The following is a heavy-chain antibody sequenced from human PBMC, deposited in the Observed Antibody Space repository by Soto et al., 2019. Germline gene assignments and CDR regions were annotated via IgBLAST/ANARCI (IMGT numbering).Heavy chain of an antibody. V-gene: IGHV3-48*03. CDR3: ARDAFEIYYKFGLDV. Sequence: GSLRLSCAASGFSFSDYEMNWVRQTPGKGLEWLSYISSSGGTIKYADSVKGRFTISRDNAKNSLYLQMHSLRADDTAVYYCARDAFEIYYKFGLDVWGQGTPVTVSS. CDR2: ISSSGGTI. J-gene: IGHJ6*02. CDR1: GFSFSDYE. D-gene: IGHD3-10*01.